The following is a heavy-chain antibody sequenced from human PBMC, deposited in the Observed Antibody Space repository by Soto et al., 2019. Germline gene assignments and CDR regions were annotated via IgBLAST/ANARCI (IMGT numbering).Heavy chain of an antibody. V-gene: IGHV1-69*06. Sequence: SVKVSCKASGGTFSDYTMSWLRQAPGRGLEWMGGIIPMIGATNNAQKLKGRLTITADKSTGTVYMELNSLRSDDTAVCYCARYWSAGTPYGAFDIWGQGTEVTVSS. CDR1: GGTFSDYT. J-gene: IGHJ3*02. D-gene: IGHD2-15*01. CDR3: ARYWSAGTPYGAFDI. CDR2: IIPMIGAT.